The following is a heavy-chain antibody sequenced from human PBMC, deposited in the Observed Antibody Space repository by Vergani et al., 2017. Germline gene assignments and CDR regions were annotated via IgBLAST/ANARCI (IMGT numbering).Heavy chain of an antibody. V-gene: IGHV3-30-3*01. CDR2: ISYDGSNK. J-gene: IGHJ4*02. Sequence: VQLVESGGGLVQPGGSLKLSCAASGFTFSGSAMHWVRQAPGKGLEWVAVISYDGSNKYYADSVKGRFTISRDNSKNTLYLQMNSLRAEDTAVYYCARQVDTAMVTHWGQGTLVTVSS. CDR3: ARQVDTAMVTH. D-gene: IGHD5-18*01. CDR1: GFTFSGSA.